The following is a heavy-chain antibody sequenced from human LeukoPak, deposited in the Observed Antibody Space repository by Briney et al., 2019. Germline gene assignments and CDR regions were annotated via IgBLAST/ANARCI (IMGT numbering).Heavy chain of an antibody. J-gene: IGHJ4*02. V-gene: IGHV3-21*01. CDR3: ARDLHYYDSSAYHPVSY. CDR1: GFTFSSYT. D-gene: IGHD3-22*01. Sequence: GGSLILSCEASGFTFSSYTMKSVRQAPGYGLAWVSSIRYSSSYIYYADSVKGRFTTSRDNAKNSLYLQMNSLRAEDTAVYYCARDLHYYDSSAYHPVSYWGQGTLVTVSS. CDR2: IRYSSSYI.